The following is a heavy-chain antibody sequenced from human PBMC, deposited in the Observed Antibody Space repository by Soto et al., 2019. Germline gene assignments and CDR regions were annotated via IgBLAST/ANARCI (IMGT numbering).Heavy chain of an antibody. Sequence: QVQLVESGGGVVQPGRSLRLSCVGSGFPFWHYGMHWVRQAPGKGLEWVAVIWSDGTKESYADSVKGRFAISRANSKDTLYLEMNRPRVGDRAVYCCARDCNGGWFHMDVWGQGTRVSVSS. CDR2: IWSDGTKE. D-gene: IGHD6-19*01. V-gene: IGHV3-33*08. CDR3: ARDCNGGWFHMDV. J-gene: IGHJ6*02. CDR1: GFPFWHYG.